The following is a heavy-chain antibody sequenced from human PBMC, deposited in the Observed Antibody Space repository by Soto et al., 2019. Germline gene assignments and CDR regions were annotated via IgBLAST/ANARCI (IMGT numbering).Heavy chain of an antibody. CDR3: ARHDDHRSPPRGFHM. V-gene: IGHV4-39*01. CDR2: IRYGGATSGTT. J-gene: IGHJ3*02. D-gene: IGHD3-10*01. CDR1: GGSVSSDKYL. Sequence: QVQLQESGPRLVKPSETLTLKCTVSGGSVSSDKYLWGWIRQPPGKGLEWVASIRYGGATSGTTFYNPARGGRLTISLDRSADQVSLRLTSVTATDTAVYYCARHDDHRSPPRGFHMWGQGTLVTVSS.